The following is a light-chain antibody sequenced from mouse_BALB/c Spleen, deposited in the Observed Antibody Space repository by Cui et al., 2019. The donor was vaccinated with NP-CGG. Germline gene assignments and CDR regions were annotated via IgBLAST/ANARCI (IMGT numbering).Light chain of an antibody. Sequence: HAVGTQESARTTSPGETVTLTCRSSTGAVTTSNYANWVQEKPDHLFTGLIGGTNNRVPGVPARFSGSLIGDKAALTITGAQTEDEAIYFCALWYSNHWVFGGGTKLTVL. CDR2: GTN. J-gene: IGLJ1*01. CDR1: TGAVTTSNY. V-gene: IGLV1*01. CDR3: ALWYSNHWV.